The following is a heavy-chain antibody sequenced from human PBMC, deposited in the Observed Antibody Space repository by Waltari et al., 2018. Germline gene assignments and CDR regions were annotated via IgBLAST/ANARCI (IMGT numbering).Heavy chain of an antibody. CDR1: GDSISGYY. V-gene: IGHV4-4*07. D-gene: IGHD1-26*01. Sequence: QVQLQESGPGLVKPSETLSLTCTVSGDSISGYYWSWIRQPAGQGLEWIGRIHTTGITSYNPSLKTRLTLSLDTSTNQFSLKLSSLTAADTAVYYCARDLLYIGGNYFYSGLDVWGQGTTVTVSS. J-gene: IGHJ6*02. CDR3: ARDLLYIGGNYFYSGLDV. CDR2: IHTTGIT.